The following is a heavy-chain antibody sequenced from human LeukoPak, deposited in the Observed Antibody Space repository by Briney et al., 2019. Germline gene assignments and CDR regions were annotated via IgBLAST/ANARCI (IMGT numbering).Heavy chain of an antibody. D-gene: IGHD4-17*01. CDR3: ARMTTLTHY. Sequence: PGGSLRLSCAASGFTFSSYEMNWVCRAPGKGLEWVSYISGSAATIYYADSVQGRFTISRDNAKNSLYLQMNSLRAEDTAVYYCARMTTLTHYWGQGTLVTVSS. V-gene: IGHV3-48*03. J-gene: IGHJ4*02. CDR2: ISGSAATI. CDR1: GFTFSSYE.